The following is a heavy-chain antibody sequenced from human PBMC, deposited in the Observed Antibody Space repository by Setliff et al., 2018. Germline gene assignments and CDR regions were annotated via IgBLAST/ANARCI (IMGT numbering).Heavy chain of an antibody. V-gene: IGHV3-49*03. CDR3: ARNFGVEYYDSPTDY. D-gene: IGHD3-22*01. Sequence: RLSCTTSGFSFGDYGLSWFRQAPGKGLEWIGFIRSQTSDGTTEYAASLRGRFSILRDESRSSTYLQMGSLKTEDTAVYYCARNFGVEYYDSPTDYWGQGTLVTVSS. CDR1: GFSFGDYG. CDR2: IRSQTSDGTT. J-gene: IGHJ4*02.